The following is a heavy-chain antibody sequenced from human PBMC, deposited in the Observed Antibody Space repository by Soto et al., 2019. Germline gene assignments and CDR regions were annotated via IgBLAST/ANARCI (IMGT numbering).Heavy chain of an antibody. CDR3: ARIIGASDYVDY. D-gene: IGHD5-12*01. CDR2: IYYTGST. Sequence: SETLSLTCTVSGGSISTTSYYWGWIRQPPGKGLEWIGSIYYTGSTYYGPSLESRLTMSIDTSKSQFSLKLISVTAADTAVYYCARIIGASDYVDYWGQGTLVTVSS. V-gene: IGHV4-39*01. CDR1: GGSISTTSYY. J-gene: IGHJ4*02.